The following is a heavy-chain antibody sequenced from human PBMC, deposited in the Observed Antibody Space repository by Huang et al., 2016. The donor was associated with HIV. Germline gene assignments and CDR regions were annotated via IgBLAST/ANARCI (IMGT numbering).Heavy chain of an antibody. V-gene: IGHV1-69*01. D-gene: IGHD6-13*01. CDR3: ARWEAAADNNWFDP. J-gene: IGHJ5*02. CDR2: IITIFDTP. Sequence: QVQLVQSGAEVKKPGSSVKVSCRASGGTFSSCGISWVRQGPGQGLEWMGGIITIFDTPNYAQKVQGRVTITADESTSTAYMELSSLRSEDTAVYYCARWEAAADNNWFDPWGQGTLVTVSS. CDR1: GGTFSSCG.